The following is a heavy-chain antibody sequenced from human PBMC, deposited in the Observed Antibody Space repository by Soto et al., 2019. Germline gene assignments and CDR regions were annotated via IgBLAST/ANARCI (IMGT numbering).Heavy chain of an antibody. D-gene: IGHD6-13*01. CDR2: ISGSGGST. Sequence: GGSLRLSCAASGFTFSSYAMSWVRQAPGKGLEWVSGISGSGGSTYYADSVKGRFSISRDNSKNTLYLQMNSLRAEDTALYYCAKAGANISIWYSNWFDPWGQGTPVTVSS. CDR1: GFTFSSYA. CDR3: AKAGANISIWYSNWFDP. J-gene: IGHJ5*02. V-gene: IGHV3-23*01.